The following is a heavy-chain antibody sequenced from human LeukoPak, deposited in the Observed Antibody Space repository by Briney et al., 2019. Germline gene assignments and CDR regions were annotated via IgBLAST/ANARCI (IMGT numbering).Heavy chain of an antibody. CDR3: ARARRDGYNSDY. Sequence: SENLSLTCTVSGYSISSGYYWGWIRQPPGKGLEWIGSIYHSGSTYYNPSLKSRVTISVDTSKNQFSLKLSSVTAADTAVYYCARARRDGYNSDYWGQGTLVTVSS. D-gene: IGHD5-24*01. CDR2: IYHSGST. CDR1: GYSISSGYY. J-gene: IGHJ4*02. V-gene: IGHV4-38-2*02.